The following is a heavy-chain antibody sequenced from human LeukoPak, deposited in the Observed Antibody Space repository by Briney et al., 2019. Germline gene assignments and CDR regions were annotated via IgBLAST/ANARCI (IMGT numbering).Heavy chain of an antibody. D-gene: IGHD3-10*01. CDR2: IYYGGST. CDR1: AASMSSYC. V-gene: IGHV4-59*01. Sequence: SETLSLTCTLAAASMSSYCASWIRQPPGKGLEWIGYIYYGGSTNYNPSLKSRVTMSVDTSKNHFSLKLSCVTAADTAVYYCGRGENYYGNWGQGTLVTVSS. J-gene: IGHJ4*02. CDR3: GRGENYYGN.